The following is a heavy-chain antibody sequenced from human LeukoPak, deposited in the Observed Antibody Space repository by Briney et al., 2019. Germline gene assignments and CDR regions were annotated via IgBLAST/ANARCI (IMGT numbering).Heavy chain of an antibody. D-gene: IGHD3-9*01. Sequence: GGSLRLSCAASGFTFSSYGMHWVRQAPGKGLEWVAVISYDGSNKYYADSVKGRFTISRDNSKNTLYLQMNSLRAEDTAVYYCARAVTYYDILTGYWGQGTLVTVSS. J-gene: IGHJ4*02. V-gene: IGHV3-30*03. CDR3: ARAVTYYDILTGY. CDR2: ISYDGSNK. CDR1: GFTFSSYG.